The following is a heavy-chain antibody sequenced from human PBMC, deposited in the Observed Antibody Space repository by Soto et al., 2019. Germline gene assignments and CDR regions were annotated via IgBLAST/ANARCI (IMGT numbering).Heavy chain of an antibody. D-gene: IGHD2-2*01. V-gene: IGHV1-69*01. CDR2: IIPISGTA. CDR3: ARSQGSSTSLEIYYYYYYGMDV. Sequence: QVQLVQSGAEVKKPGSSVKVSCTASGVTFSSYAISWVRQAPGQGLEWMGGIIPISGTANYAQKFKGRVTITADESTSTAYMELSSLRSEDTAVYYCARSQGSSTSLEIYYYYYYGMDVWGQGTTVTVSS. CDR1: GVTFSSYA. J-gene: IGHJ6*02.